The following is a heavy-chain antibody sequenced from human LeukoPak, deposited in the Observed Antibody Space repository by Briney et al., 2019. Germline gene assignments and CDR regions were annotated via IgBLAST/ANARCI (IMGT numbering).Heavy chain of an antibody. Sequence: ASVKVSCKASGYTFTSYAMNWVRQAPGQGLEWMGWISAYNGNTNYAQKLQGRVTITADESTSTAYMELSSLRSEDTAVYYCASGYSGSIRPFDYWGQGTLVTVSS. CDR2: ISAYNGNT. D-gene: IGHD5-12*01. CDR3: ASGYSGSIRPFDY. J-gene: IGHJ4*02. V-gene: IGHV1-18*01. CDR1: GYTFTSYA.